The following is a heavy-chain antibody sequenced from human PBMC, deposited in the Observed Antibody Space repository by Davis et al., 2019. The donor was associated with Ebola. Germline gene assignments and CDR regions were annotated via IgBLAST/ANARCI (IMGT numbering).Heavy chain of an antibody. CDR3: ARSGSGSFGRSYNWFDP. CDR1: GYTFTSYG. Sequence: AASVKVSCKASGYTFTSYGISWVRQAPGQGLEWMGWMNPNSGNTGYAQKLQGRVTMTRNTSISTAYMELSSLRSEDTAVYYCARSGSGSFGRSYNWFDPWGQGTLVTVSS. J-gene: IGHJ5*02. CDR2: MNPNSGNT. V-gene: IGHV1-8*02. D-gene: IGHD3-10*01.